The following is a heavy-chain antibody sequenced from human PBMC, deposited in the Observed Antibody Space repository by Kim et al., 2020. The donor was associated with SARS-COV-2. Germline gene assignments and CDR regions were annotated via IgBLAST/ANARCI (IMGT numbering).Heavy chain of an antibody. CDR2: INHSGST. J-gene: IGHJ4*02. D-gene: IGHD5-12*01. CDR1: GGSFSGYY. Sequence: SETLSLTCAVYGGSFSGYYWSWIRQPPGKGLEWIGEINHSGSTNYNPSLKSRVTISVDTSKNQFSLKLSSVTAADTAVYYCARARYSGYDSFDYWGQGTRVTVSS. CDR3: ARARYSGYDSFDY. V-gene: IGHV4-34*01.